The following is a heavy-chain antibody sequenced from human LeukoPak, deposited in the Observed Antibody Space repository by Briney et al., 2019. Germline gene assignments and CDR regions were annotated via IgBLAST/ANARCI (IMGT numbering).Heavy chain of an antibody. CDR2: INSDGSST. V-gene: IGHV3-74*01. CDR1: GSTFSSYW. CDR3: ARGPHRITMVRGVIIAVEVSLDY. Sequence: AGGSLRLSCAASGSTFSSYWMHWVRQAPGKGLVWVSRINSDGSSTSYADSVKGRFTISRDNAKNTLYLQMNSLRAEDTAVYYCARGPHRITMVRGVIIAVEVSLDYWGQGTLVTVSS. D-gene: IGHD3-10*01. J-gene: IGHJ4*02.